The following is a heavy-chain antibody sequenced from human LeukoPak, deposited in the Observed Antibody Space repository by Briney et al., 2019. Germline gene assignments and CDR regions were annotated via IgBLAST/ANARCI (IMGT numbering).Heavy chain of an antibody. V-gene: IGHV4-4*02. CDR1: GGSISSSNW. CDR3: ATREKAEYFQH. J-gene: IGHJ1*01. CDR2: IYYSGST. D-gene: IGHD1-26*01. Sequence: SGTLSLTCAVSGGSISSSNWWSWVRQPPGKGLGWIGSIYYSGSTYYNPSLKSRVTISVDTSKNQFSLKLSSVTAADTAVYYCATREKAEYFQHWGQGTLVTVSS.